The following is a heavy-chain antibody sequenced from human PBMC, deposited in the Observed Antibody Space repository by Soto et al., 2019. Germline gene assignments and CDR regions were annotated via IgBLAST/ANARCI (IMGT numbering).Heavy chain of an antibody. CDR3: ARDADASGWYHYGMDI. CDR2: IKKDGNEK. V-gene: IGHV3-7*01. J-gene: IGHJ6*02. CDR1: GFSRSPYW. D-gene: IGHD6-19*01. Sequence: GGSLRLSCAASGFSRSPYWMNWVRQAPGKGLEWVANIKKDGNEKYYVDSVKGRFFISRDNAKNSLYLQLNSLRAEDTAVYYCARDADASGWYHYGMDIWGQGTLVTVSS.